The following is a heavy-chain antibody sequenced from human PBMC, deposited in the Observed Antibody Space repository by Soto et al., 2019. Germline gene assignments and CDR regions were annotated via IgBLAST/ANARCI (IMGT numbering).Heavy chain of an antibody. J-gene: IGHJ3*02. CDR1: GYAFTNHG. Sequence: ASVKVSCKASGYAFTNHGISWVRQAPGQGLEWMGWISAHNGDTDYAQNVQGRVTMTTEPSTSTAYMELRSLRSDDTAVYYCARDGWLRFGELSPPTSPTYAFDIWGQGTMVTVSS. CDR3: ARDGWLRFGELSPPTSPTYAFDI. CDR2: ISAHNGDT. V-gene: IGHV1-18*01. D-gene: IGHD3-10*01.